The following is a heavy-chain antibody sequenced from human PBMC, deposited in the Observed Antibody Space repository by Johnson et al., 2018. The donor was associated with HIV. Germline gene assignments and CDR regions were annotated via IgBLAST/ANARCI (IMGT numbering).Heavy chain of an antibody. V-gene: IGHV3-30*02. J-gene: IGHJ3*02. CDR1: GFTFSSYG. D-gene: IGHD3-22*01. Sequence: QVQLMESGGGVVQPGGSLRLSCAASGFTFSSYGMHWVRQAPGKGLEWVAFIRYDGSNTYYADSVKGRLTISRDNAKNSLYLQINSLRAEETAVYYCAKDAHDDSTEGSAFDIWGQGTMVTVSS. CDR2: IRYDGSNT. CDR3: AKDAHDDSTEGSAFDI.